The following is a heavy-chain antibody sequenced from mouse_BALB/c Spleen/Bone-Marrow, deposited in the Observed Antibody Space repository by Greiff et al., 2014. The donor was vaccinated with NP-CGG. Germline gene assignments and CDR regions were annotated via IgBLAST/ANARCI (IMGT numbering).Heavy chain of an antibody. Sequence: EVQLQQSGAELVKPGASVKLSCTASGFNIKDTYMHWVKQRPEQGLERIGWIDPANGNTKYDPNFQGKATITADTSSNTAYLQLSSLTSEDTAVYYCARDYDYFFDYWGQGTTLTVSS. CDR2: IDPANGNT. D-gene: IGHD2-4*01. J-gene: IGHJ2*01. CDR1: GFNIKDTY. CDR3: ARDYDYFFDY. V-gene: IGHV14-3*02.